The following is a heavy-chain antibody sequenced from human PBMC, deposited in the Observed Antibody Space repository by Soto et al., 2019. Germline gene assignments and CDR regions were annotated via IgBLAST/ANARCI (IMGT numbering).Heavy chain of an antibody. CDR1: GGGFSSYI. J-gene: IGHJ5*02. D-gene: IGHD3-16*01. Sequence: ASVKVSCKASGGGFSSYIISWVRQAPGQGLEWMGGIIPIFGAATYALKFQDRVTITADESTRTAYMELSSLRSEDTALYYCARAFASNKYWFDPWGQGTLVTVS. CDR2: IIPIFGAA. CDR3: ARAFASNKYWFDP. V-gene: IGHV1-69*13.